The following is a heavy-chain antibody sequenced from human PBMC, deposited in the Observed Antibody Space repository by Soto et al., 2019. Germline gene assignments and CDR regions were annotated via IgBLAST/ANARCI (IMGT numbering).Heavy chain of an antibody. Sequence: QVQLVQSGAEVKKPGSSVKVSCKASGGTFSSYAITWVRQAPGQGLEWMGGIIPIFGTANYAQKFQGRVTITADESTSTAYMELSSLRSEDTAVYYCARDPPEAAADIPKYYYYGMDVWGQGTTVTVSS. CDR1: GGTFSSYA. CDR3: ARDPPEAAADIPKYYYYGMDV. D-gene: IGHD6-13*01. CDR2: IIPIFGTA. V-gene: IGHV1-69*01. J-gene: IGHJ6*02.